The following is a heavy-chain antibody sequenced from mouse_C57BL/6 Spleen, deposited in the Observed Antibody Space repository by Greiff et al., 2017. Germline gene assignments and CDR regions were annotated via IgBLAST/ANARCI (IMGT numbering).Heavy chain of an antibody. D-gene: IGHD1-1*02. Sequence: EVQLVESEGGLVQPGSSMKFSCTASGFTFSDYYMAWVRQVPEKGLEWVANINFDGSSTYYLDSLKSRFIISRDNAKNILYLHMSSLKSEDTATYYCARDGGYYFDYWGQGTTLTVSS. CDR2: INFDGSST. CDR1: GFTFSDYY. V-gene: IGHV5-16*01. J-gene: IGHJ2*01. CDR3: ARDGGYYFDY.